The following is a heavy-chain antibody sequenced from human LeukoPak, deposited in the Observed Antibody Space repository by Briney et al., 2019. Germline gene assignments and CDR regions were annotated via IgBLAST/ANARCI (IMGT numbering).Heavy chain of an antibody. CDR2: IFYSGNT. CDR3: AKDRGYSYGIRPDDY. J-gene: IGHJ4*02. V-gene: IGHV4-31*03. Sequence: SQTLSLTCTVSGGSISGGVYYWSWIRQHPGKGLEWLGYIFYSGNTYYNAALKSRITISVDTSKNQFSLKPSSVTAADTAVYYCAKDRGYSYGIRPDDYWGQGTLVTVSS. D-gene: IGHD5-18*01. CDR1: GGSISGGVYY.